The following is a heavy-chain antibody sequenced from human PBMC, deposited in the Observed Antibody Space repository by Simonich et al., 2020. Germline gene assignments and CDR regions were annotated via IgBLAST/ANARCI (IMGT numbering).Heavy chain of an antibody. Sequence: QVQLVQSGAEVKKPGASVKVSCKASGYTFTGYYLHWVRQAPGQGLGWMGWSNPNSGGTNYAQKFKGRVTMTRDTSISTAYMELSRLRSDDTAVYYCARPRITIFGVVKGAFDIWGQGTMVTVSS. CDR1: GYTFTGYY. V-gene: IGHV1-2*02. D-gene: IGHD3-3*01. J-gene: IGHJ3*02. CDR3: ARPRITIFGVVKGAFDI. CDR2: SNPNSGGT.